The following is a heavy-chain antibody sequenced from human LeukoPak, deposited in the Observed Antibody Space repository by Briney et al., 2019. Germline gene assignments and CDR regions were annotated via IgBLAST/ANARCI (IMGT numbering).Heavy chain of an antibody. CDR3: XXXXXXXSSGGAYGP. Sequence: ASVKVSCKASGGTFSSYAISWVRQAPGQGLEWMGRIIPILGIANYAQKFQGRVTITADKSTSTAYMELSSLRSEDTAVYYCXXXXXXXSSGGAYGPWGQGTLVTVSS. CDR1: GGTFSSYA. V-gene: IGHV1-69*04. J-gene: IGHJ5*02. CDR2: IIPILGIA. D-gene: IGHD6-19*01.